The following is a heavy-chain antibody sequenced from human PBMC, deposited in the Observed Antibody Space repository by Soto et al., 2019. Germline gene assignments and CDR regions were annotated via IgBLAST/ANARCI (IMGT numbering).Heavy chain of an antibody. V-gene: IGHV3-15*01. CDR2: IKSYTNGGTT. Sequence: GGSLRLSCAASGFTFSNAWMSWVRQAPGKGLEWVGRIKSYTNGGTTDYAAPVKGRFAISRDDSKNTLYLQMNSLKTEDAGVYYCNTDDPINKYWGQGTLVTVSS. CDR3: NTDDPINKY. CDR1: GFTFSNAW. J-gene: IGHJ4*02.